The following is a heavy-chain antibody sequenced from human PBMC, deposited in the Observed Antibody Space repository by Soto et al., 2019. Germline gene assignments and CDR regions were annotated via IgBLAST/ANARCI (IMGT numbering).Heavy chain of an antibody. Sequence: SETLSLTCTVSGGSISSYYWSWIRQPPGKGLEWIGYIYYSGSTNYNPSLKSRVTISVDTSKNQFSLKLSSVTAADTAVYYCARAGKDDFWSGIPLSYWGQGTLVTVS. V-gene: IGHV4-59*01. CDR3: ARAGKDDFWSGIPLSY. CDR1: GGSISSYY. CDR2: IYYSGST. D-gene: IGHD3-3*01. J-gene: IGHJ4*02.